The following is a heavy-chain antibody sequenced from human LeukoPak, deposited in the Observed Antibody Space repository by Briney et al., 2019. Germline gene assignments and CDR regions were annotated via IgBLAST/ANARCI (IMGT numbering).Heavy chain of an antibody. CDR2: IYYSGST. CDR1: GGSISSYY. Sequence: KPSETLSLTCTDSGGSISSYYWSWIRQPPGKGLEWIGYIYYSGSTNYTPSLKRRVTISVDTSKNQFPLKLSSVTAADTAVYYCARASEREAVAGFDYWGQGTLVTVSS. V-gene: IGHV4-59*01. J-gene: IGHJ4*02. D-gene: IGHD6-19*01. CDR3: ARASEREAVAGFDY.